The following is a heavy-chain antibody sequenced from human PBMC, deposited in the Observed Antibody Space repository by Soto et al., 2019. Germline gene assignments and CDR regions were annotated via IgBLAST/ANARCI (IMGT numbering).Heavy chain of an antibody. J-gene: IGHJ5*02. D-gene: IGHD4-17*01. Sequence: QLQLVQSGAEVKKPGSSVKVSCKASGGTFSNFAINWARQAPGQGLEWMGGIIPVFGKAKYAQKFQGRVQFTADESTSTAYMEVNSLTSEDTAVYYCARGSPTTVTTWFDPWGQGTLVTVSS. CDR3: ARGSPTTVTTWFDP. CDR2: IIPVFGKA. CDR1: GGTFSNFA. V-gene: IGHV1-69*01.